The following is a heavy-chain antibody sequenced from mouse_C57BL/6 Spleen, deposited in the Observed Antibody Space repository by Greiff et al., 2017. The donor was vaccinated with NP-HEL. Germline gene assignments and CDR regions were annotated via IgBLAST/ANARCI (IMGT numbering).Heavy chain of an antibody. CDR3: ARDTAVVSGDY. CDR2: IYPGSGST. CDR1: GYTFTSYW. Sequence: QVQLKQPGAELVKPGASVKLSCKASGYTFTSYWITWVKQRPGQGLEWIGDIYPGSGSTNYNEKFKSKATLTVDTSSSTAYMQLSSLTSEDSAVYYCARDTAVVSGDYWGQGTSVTVSS. D-gene: IGHD1-1*01. J-gene: IGHJ4*01. V-gene: IGHV1-55*01.